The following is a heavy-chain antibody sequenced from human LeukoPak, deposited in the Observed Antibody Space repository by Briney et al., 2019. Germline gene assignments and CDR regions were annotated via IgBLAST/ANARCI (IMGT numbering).Heavy chain of an antibody. CDR1: GDSVSSNSAA. Sequence: SQTLSLTCSISGDSVSSNSAAWTWIRQSPSRGLEWLTRTYYRSKWYIDYAASLKGRITITPDTSKNQFSLQLNSVTPEDTAVYCCARGGAVSGSFSWFDPWGQGILVTVSS. V-gene: IGHV6-1*01. J-gene: IGHJ5*02. D-gene: IGHD6-19*01. CDR3: ARGGAVSGSFSWFDP. CDR2: TYYRSKWYI.